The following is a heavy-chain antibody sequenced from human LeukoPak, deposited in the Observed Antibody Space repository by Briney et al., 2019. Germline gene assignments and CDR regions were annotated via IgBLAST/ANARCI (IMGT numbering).Heavy chain of an antibody. D-gene: IGHD3-16*01. V-gene: IGHV4-30-4*08. Sequence: SETLSLTCTVSGGSISSGDDYWSWIPQPPVKGLEWIGYIYYCGSTYYNPSLKSRVTISVDTSKNQFSLKLSSVTAADTAVYYCARGTFGWRAFDIWGQGTMVTVSS. J-gene: IGHJ3*02. CDR1: GGSISSGDDY. CDR3: ARGTFGWRAFDI. CDR2: IYYCGST.